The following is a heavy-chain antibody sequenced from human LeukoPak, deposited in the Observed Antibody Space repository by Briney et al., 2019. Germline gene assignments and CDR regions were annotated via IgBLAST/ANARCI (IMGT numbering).Heavy chain of an antibody. V-gene: IGHV3-21*01. CDR3: ARDFLEWLPYS. D-gene: IGHD3-3*01. CDR1: GFSFSYYS. J-gene: IGHJ4*02. CDR2: ITSGSNYM. Sequence: GGSLRLSCAASGFSFSYYSMHWVRQAPGKGLEWVSSITSGSNYMYYADSVKGRFTISRDNAKNSLYLQMNSLRAEDTAVYYCARDFLEWLPYSWGQGTLVTVSS.